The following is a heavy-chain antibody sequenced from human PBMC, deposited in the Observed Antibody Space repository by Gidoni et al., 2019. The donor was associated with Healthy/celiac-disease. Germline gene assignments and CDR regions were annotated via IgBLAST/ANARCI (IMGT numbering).Heavy chain of an antibody. D-gene: IGHD2-2*02. V-gene: IGHV1-69*01. CDR3: ARWVVVVPAAIGYYYYMDV. J-gene: IGHJ6*03. CDR1: GGTFSSYA. Sequence: QVQLVQSGAEVKKPGSSVKVSCKASGGTFSSYAISWVRQAPGQGLEWMGGIIPIFGTANYAQKFQGRVTITADESTSTAYMELSSLRSEDTAVYYCARWVVVVPAAIGYYYYMDVWGKGTTVTVSS. CDR2: IIPIFGTA.